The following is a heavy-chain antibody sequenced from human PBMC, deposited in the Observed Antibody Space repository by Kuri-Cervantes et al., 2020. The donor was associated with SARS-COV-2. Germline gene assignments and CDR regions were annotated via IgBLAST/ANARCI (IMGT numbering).Heavy chain of an antibody. CDR1: GGSISSYY. D-gene: IGHD3-10*01. V-gene: IGHV4-4*07. Sequence: GSLRLSCTVSGGSISSYYWSWIRQPAGKGLEWIGRIYTSGSTNYNPSLKSRVTMSVDTSKNQFSLKLSSVTAADTAVYYCARDRRLRGGWTFFDYWGQGTLVTVSS. CDR3: ARDRRLRGGWTFFDY. CDR2: IYTSGST. J-gene: IGHJ4*02.